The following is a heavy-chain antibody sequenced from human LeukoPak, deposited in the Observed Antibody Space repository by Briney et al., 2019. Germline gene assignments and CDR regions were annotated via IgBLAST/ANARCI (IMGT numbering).Heavy chain of an antibody. V-gene: IGHV4-61*02. CDR2: IYTSGST. Sequence: SQTLSLTCTLCARSISSGSYYWSWIRQPGGKGLDWIVRIYTSGSTNYNPSLKSRVTISVETSKNQFSLKLSSVTAADTAVYYCARDVIRDYDILTGYPDDAFDIWGQGTMVTVSS. J-gene: IGHJ3*02. D-gene: IGHD3-9*01. CDR1: ARSISSGSYY. CDR3: ARDVIRDYDILTGYPDDAFDI.